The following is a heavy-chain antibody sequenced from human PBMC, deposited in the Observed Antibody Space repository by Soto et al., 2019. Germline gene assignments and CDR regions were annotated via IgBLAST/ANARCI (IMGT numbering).Heavy chain of an antibody. CDR1: GGSISSYY. Sequence: KTSETLSLTCTVSGGSISSYYWSWIRQPPGKGLEWIGYIYYSGSTNYNPSLKSRVTISVDTSKNQFSLKLSSVTAADTAVYYCARACGFGQCFDYWGQGTLVTVSS. D-gene: IGHD3-10*01. V-gene: IGHV4-59*01. J-gene: IGHJ4*02. CDR2: IYYSGST. CDR3: ARACGFGQCFDY.